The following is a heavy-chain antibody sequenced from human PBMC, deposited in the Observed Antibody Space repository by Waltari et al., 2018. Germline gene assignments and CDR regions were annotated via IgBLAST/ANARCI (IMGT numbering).Heavy chain of an antibody. Sequence: AQLVESGGTLVRPGGALRLSCAVSGSRLGDHCMSWVRQAPGKGLEWVASINQDGETDYVDSVKGRFTISRDNAKNSLFLLLNTLGADDSGVYFCASDPTLFGIRQNYFDSWGQGTQVTVSS. CDR1: GSRLGDHC. D-gene: IGHD3-3*01. CDR3: ASDPTLFGIRQNYFDS. J-gene: IGHJ4*02. V-gene: IGHV3-7*04. CDR2: INQDGET.